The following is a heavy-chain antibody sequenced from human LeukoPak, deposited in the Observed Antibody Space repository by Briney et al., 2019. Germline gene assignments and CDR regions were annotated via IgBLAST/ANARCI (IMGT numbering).Heavy chain of an antibody. J-gene: IGHJ4*02. CDR1: GFTFTNYA. Sequence: GGSLRLSCAASGFTFTNYAMSWVRQAPGKGLEWVSYISSSSNSIDYADSVKGRFTISRDNAKNSLYLQMNSLRAEDTAVYYCARDSSSGWYLGDWGQGTLVTVSS. D-gene: IGHD6-19*01. CDR3: ARDSSSGWYLGD. CDR2: ISSSSNSI. V-gene: IGHV3-48*01.